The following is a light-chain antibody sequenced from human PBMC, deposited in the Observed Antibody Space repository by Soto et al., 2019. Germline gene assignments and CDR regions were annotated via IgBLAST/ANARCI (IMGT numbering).Light chain of an antibody. V-gene: IGKV1-39*01. CDR1: QSISRY. CDR3: QQSYGTPIT. J-gene: IGKJ5*01. Sequence: DIQMTQSPSSPSASVGDRVPIPCRASQSISRYLNWYQQKPGKAPNLLIYVASSLQSEVPSRFSGSGSGTDFTLTITSLQPEDFATYYCQQSYGTPITFGQGTRLEIK. CDR2: VAS.